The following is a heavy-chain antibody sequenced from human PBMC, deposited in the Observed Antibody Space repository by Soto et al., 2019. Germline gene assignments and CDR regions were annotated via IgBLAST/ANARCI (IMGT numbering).Heavy chain of an antibody. D-gene: IGHD1-26*01. V-gene: IGHV1-3*01. J-gene: IGHJ2*01. CDR3: ARGGSLYWYFDL. CDR1: GYTFIRSA. Sequence: ASVKVSCKASGYTFIRSAMHWVRQAPGQRLEWMGWINAGNGNTKYSQKFQGRVTITRDTSASTAYMELSSLRSEDTAVYYCARGGSLYWYFDLWGRGTLVTVSS. CDR2: INAGNGNT.